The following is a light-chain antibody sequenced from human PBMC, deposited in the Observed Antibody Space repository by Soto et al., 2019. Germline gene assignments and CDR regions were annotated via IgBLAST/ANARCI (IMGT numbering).Light chain of an antibody. J-gene: IGKJ1*01. CDR2: KAS. CDR3: QHYYSYSEA. Sequence: STLSGSVGDRVTITCRASQTISSWLAWYQQKPGKAPKLLIYKASTLKSGVPSRFSGSGSGTEFTLTISSLQPDDFATYYCQHYYSYSEAFGQGTKVDIK. CDR1: QTISSW. V-gene: IGKV1-5*03.